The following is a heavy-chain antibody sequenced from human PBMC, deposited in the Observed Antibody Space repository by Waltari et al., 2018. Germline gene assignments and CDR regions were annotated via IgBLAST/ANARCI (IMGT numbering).Heavy chain of an antibody. CDR2: IYYSGST. CDR1: GGSISSYY. Sequence: QVQLQESGPGLGKPPEILSLTCTVSGGSISSYYWSCIRQPPGKGLVWIGYIYYSGSTNYNPALKSRVTISVDTSKNQFSLKLSSVTAADTAVYYCARSSIQLWSNFDYWGQGTLVTVSS. D-gene: IGHD5-18*01. V-gene: IGHV4-59*01. CDR3: ARSSIQLWSNFDY. J-gene: IGHJ4*02.